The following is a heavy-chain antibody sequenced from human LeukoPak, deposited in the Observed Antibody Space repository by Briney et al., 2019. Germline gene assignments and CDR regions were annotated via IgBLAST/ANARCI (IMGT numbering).Heavy chain of an antibody. D-gene: IGHD3-22*01. J-gene: IGHJ4*02. V-gene: IGHV1-2*02. Sequence: GASVKVSCKASGYAFTGYYMHWVRQAPGQGLEWMGWINPNSGGTNYAQKFQGRVTMTRDTSISTAYMELSRLRSDDTAVYYCARASYTPNTYYYDSSGFAPDYWGQGTLVTVSS. CDR2: INPNSGGT. CDR3: ARASYTPNTYYYDSSGFAPDY. CDR1: GYAFTGYY.